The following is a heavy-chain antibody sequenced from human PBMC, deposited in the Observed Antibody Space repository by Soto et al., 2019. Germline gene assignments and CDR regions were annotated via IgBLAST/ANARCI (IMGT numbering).Heavy chain of an antibody. V-gene: IGHV1-69*13. CDR2: TIPIIGTT. D-gene: IGHD5-18*01. CDR3: AAGDRSDTGDY. Sequence: SVKVSCKASGATLSTHGISWVRQAPGQGLEWMGGTIPIIGTTDYAEKFQGRVKITADESTTTSYMELSSLRPDDTAVYYCAAGDRSDTGDYWGQGTLVTVYS. CDR1: GATLSTHG. J-gene: IGHJ4*02.